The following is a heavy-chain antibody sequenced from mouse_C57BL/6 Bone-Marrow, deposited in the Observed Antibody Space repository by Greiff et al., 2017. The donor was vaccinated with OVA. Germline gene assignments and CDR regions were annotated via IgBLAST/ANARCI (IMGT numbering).Heavy chain of an antibody. D-gene: IGHD5-5*01. Sequence: EVKVVESGGGLVQPGGSMKLSCVASGFTFSNYWMNWVRQSPEKGLEWVAQIRLKSDNYATHYAESVKGRFTISRDDSKSSVYLQMNNLRAEDTGIYYCTTAYLSAYWGQGTLVTVSA. V-gene: IGHV6-3*01. CDR1: GFTFSNYW. CDR2: IRLKSDNYAT. J-gene: IGHJ3*01. CDR3: TTAYLSAY.